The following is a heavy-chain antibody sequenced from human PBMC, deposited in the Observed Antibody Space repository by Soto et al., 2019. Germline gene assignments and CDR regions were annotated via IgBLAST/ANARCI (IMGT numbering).Heavy chain of an antibody. CDR1: GGSISSGGYY. CDR2: IYYSGST. CDR3: ARDIPHCSSTSCYGGGFDY. V-gene: IGHV4-31*03. J-gene: IGHJ4*02. Sequence: QVQLQESGPGLVKPSQTLSLTCTVSGGSISSGGYYWSWIRQHPGKGLEWIGDIYYSGSTYYNPSLKSRVTISVDTSKNQFSLKLSSVTAADTAVYYCARDIPHCSSTSCYGGGFDYWGQGTLVTVSS. D-gene: IGHD2-2*01.